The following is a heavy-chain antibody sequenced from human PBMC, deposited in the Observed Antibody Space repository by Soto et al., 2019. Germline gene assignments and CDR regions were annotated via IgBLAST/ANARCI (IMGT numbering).Heavy chain of an antibody. J-gene: IGHJ4*02. D-gene: IGHD2-2*01. CDR2: INHSGST. V-gene: IGHV4-34*01. Sequence: PSETLSLTCAVYGGSFSGYYWSWIRQPPGKGLEWIGEINHSGSTNYNPSLKSRVTISVDTSKNQFSLKLSSVTAADTAVYYCARVREDIVVVPAALRRFDYWGQGSLVTVSS. CDR3: ARVREDIVVVPAALRRFDY. CDR1: GGSFSGYY.